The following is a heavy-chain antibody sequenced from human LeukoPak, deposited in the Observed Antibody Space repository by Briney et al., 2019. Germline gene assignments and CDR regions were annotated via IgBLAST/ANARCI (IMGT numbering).Heavy chain of an antibody. Sequence: ASVKVSCKASGYTFSSYGISWVRQAPGQGLEWMGWISAYNRNTKYAQKFQDRVTMTTDTSTTTAYLEVRSLRSDDTAVYYCARDPSNMVTTQGWFDPWGQGTLVTVSS. D-gene: IGHD2-21*02. CDR2: ISAYNRNT. J-gene: IGHJ5*02. CDR1: GYTFSSYG. V-gene: IGHV1-18*01. CDR3: ARDPSNMVTTQGWFDP.